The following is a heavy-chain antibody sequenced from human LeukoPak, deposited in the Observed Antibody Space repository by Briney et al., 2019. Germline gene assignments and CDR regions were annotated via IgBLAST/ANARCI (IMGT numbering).Heavy chain of an antibody. J-gene: IGHJ4*02. Sequence: SETLSLTCAVSGGSISSGGYSWSWIRQPPGKGLEWIGYIYHSGSTYYNPSLRSRVTISLDRSKNQISLELSSVTAADTAVYYCASLWCSGGSCFIEYWGQGTLVTVSS. CDR2: IYHSGST. CDR3: ASLWCSGGSCFIEY. CDR1: GGSISSGGYS. D-gene: IGHD2-15*01. V-gene: IGHV4-30-2*01.